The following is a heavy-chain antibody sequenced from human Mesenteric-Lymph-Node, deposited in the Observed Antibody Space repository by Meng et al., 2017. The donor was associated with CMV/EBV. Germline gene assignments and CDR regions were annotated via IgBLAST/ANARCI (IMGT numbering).Heavy chain of an antibody. D-gene: IGHD6-19*01. CDR3: ARQKQWLVSYYYYYGMDV. J-gene: IGHJ6*02. Sequence: GGSLRLSCKGSGYKFTSYWIGWVRQMPGKGLEWMGIIYPGDSDTRYSPSFQGQVTISADKSISTASLQWSSLKASDTAMYYCARQKQWLVSYYYYYGMDVWGQGTTVTVSS. V-gene: IGHV5-51*01. CDR1: GYKFTSYW. CDR2: IYPGDSDT.